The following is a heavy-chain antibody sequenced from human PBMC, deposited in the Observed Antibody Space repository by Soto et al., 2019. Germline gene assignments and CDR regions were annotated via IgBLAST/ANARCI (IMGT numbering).Heavy chain of an antibody. Sequence: ASVKVSCKASGYTFTSYYMHRVRQAPGQGLEWMGIINPSGGSTSYAQKFQGRVTMTRDTSTSTVYMELSSLRSEDTAVYYCARRAGRWWFDPWGQGTLVTVSS. V-gene: IGHV1-46*01. CDR3: ARRAGRWWFDP. D-gene: IGHD6-13*01. J-gene: IGHJ5*02. CDR2: INPSGGST. CDR1: GYTFTSYY.